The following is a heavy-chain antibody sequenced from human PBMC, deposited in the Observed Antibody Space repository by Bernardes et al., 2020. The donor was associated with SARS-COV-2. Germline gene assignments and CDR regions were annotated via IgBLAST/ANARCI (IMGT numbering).Heavy chain of an antibody. V-gene: IGHV5-51*01. Sequence: ESLKISCQGSGFSFSSYWIGWLRQKPGKGLEWMGIIYPSDSNTIYSPSFEGQVTISADKSISTAYLQWSSLKASDTAMYYCARRYGSGNYHNHRNAFDIWGQGTMVTVSS. CDR3: ARRYGSGNYHNHRNAFDI. J-gene: IGHJ3*02. CDR1: GFSFSSYW. D-gene: IGHD3-10*01. CDR2: IYPSDSNT.